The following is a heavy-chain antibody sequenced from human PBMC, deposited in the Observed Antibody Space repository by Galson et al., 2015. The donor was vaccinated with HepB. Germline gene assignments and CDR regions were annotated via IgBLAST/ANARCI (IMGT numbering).Heavy chain of an antibody. Sequence: SVKVSCKASGSTFTNYGVSWVRQAPGQELEWMGWISGYNGNTNYVQNLQGRVTMTTDTSTSTAYMEVRSLRSDDTAVYYCARDPGASYYDSSGYFSDFWGQGTLVTVSS. V-gene: IGHV1-18*04. J-gene: IGHJ4*02. D-gene: IGHD3-22*01. CDR1: GSTFTNYG. CDR2: ISGYNGNT. CDR3: ARDPGASYYDSSGYFSDF.